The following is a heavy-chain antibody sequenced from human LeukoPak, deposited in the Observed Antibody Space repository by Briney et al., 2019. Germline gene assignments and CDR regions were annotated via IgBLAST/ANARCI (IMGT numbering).Heavy chain of an antibody. V-gene: IGHV3-15*01. CDR1: GFTFSNAW. Sequence: GGSLRLSCAASGFTFSNAWMSWVRQAPGKGLEWVGRIKSKTDGGTTDYAAPVKGRFTISRDDSKNTLYLQMNSLKTEDTAVYYCTTARVVRGVPFDYWGQGTLVTVSS. CDR2: IKSKTDGGTT. D-gene: IGHD3-10*01. J-gene: IGHJ4*02. CDR3: TTARVVRGVPFDY.